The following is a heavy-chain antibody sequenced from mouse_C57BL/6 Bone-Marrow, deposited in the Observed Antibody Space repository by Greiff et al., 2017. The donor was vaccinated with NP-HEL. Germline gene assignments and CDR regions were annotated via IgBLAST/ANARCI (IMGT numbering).Heavy chain of an antibody. Sequence: EVMLVESGGGLVKPGGSLKLSCAASGFTFSSYTMSWVRQTPEKRLEWVATISGGGGNTYYPDSVKGRFTISRDNAKNTLYLQMSSLRSEDTALYYCARIYYYGSSPFAYWGQGTLVTVSA. D-gene: IGHD1-1*01. CDR3: ARIYYYGSSPFAY. CDR1: GFTFSSYT. V-gene: IGHV5-9*01. CDR2: ISGGGGNT. J-gene: IGHJ3*01.